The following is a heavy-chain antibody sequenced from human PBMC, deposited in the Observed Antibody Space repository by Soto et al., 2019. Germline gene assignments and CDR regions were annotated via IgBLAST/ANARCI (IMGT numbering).Heavy chain of an antibody. CDR1: GYTFTSYY. CDR2: IKPSGGST. D-gene: IGHD3-9*01. J-gene: IGHJ3*02. V-gene: IGHV1-46*01. Sequence: ASVKVSCKASGYTFTSYYMHWVRQAPGQGLEWMGIIKPSGGSTSYAQKFQGRVTMTRDTSTSTVYMELSSLRSEDTAVYYCARVNDILTGYYNGDAFDIWGQGTMVTVS. CDR3: ARVNDILTGYYNGDAFDI.